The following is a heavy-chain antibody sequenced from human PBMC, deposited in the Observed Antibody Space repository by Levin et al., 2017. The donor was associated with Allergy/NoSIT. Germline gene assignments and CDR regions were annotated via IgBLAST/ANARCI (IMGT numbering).Heavy chain of an antibody. J-gene: IGHJ4*02. CDR2: ISGSGGST. V-gene: IGHV3-23*01. D-gene: IGHD3-22*01. CDR3: AKEGLDYGGSGYFDY. Sequence: GESLKISCAVSGFTFSSYAMSWVRQAPGKGLEWVSAISGSGGSTYYADSVKGRFTISRDNSKNTLYLQMNSLRAEDTAVYYCAKEGLDYGGSGYFDYWGQGTLVTVSS. CDR1: GFTFSSYA.